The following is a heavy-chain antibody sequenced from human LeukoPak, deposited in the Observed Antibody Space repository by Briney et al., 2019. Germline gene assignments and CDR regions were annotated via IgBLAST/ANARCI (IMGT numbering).Heavy chain of an antibody. CDR3: ARISSSWYVVDY. CDR1: GFTFSSYS. V-gene: IGHV3-21*01. CDR2: ISSSKTYI. J-gene: IGHJ4*02. Sequence: GGSLRLSCAASGFTFSSYSMSWVRQAPGKGLEWVSSISSSKTYIYYADSVKGRFTISRDNVKNSLYLQINSLRAEDTAVYYCARISSSWYVVDYWGQGTLVTVSS. D-gene: IGHD6-13*01.